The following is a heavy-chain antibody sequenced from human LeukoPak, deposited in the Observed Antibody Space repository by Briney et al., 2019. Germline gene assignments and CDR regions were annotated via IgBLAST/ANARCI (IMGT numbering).Heavy chain of an antibody. Sequence: ASVKVSCKASGYTFTSYYMHWVRQAPGQGLEWMGIIDPSGGSTSYAQKFQGRVTMTRDTSTSTVYMELSSLRPEDTAVYYCARGIGSALHYYYGMDVWGQGTTVTVSS. CDR3: ARGIGSALHYYYGMDV. CDR1: GYTFTSYY. V-gene: IGHV1-46*01. CDR2: IDPSGGST. J-gene: IGHJ6*02. D-gene: IGHD1-26*01.